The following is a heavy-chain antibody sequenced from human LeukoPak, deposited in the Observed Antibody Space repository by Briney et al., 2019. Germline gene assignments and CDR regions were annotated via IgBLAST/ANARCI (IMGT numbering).Heavy chain of an antibody. CDR1: GFTFSSYS. J-gene: IGHJ4*02. CDR2: ISSSSSYI. CDR3: ARVAYSSSSSYYFDY. Sequence: PGGSLRLSCAASGFTFSSYSMNWVRQAPGKGLEWVSYISSSSSYIYYADSVKGRFTISRDNAKNSLYLQMNSLRAEDTAVYYCARVAYSSSSSYYFDYWGQGTLVTVSS. V-gene: IGHV3-21*05. D-gene: IGHD6-6*01.